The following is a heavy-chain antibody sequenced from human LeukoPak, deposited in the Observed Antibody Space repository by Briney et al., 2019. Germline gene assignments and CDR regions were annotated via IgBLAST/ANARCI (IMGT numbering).Heavy chain of an antibody. D-gene: IGHD2-2*01. CDR3: ARDSKRRLGFDY. V-gene: IGHV1-2*02. J-gene: IGHJ4*02. CDR1: GYTFTGYY. CDR2: INPNSGGT. Sequence: ASVKVSCKASGYTFTGYYMHWARQAPGQGLEWMGWINPNSGGTNYAQKFQGRVTMTRDTSISTAYMELSRLRSDDTAVYYCARDSKRRLGFDYWGQGTLVTVSS.